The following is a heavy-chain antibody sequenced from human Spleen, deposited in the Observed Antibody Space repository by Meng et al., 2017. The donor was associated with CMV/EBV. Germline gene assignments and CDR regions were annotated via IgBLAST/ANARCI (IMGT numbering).Heavy chain of an antibody. V-gene: IGHV4-30-2*01. CDR3: ARVVTALWGYYFDY. CDR1: GGAIGSGGYS. CDR2: IYHSGST. Sequence: QPPLTRSGSGLGKPSQTLSLPCAVSGGAIGSGGYSWSWIRQPPGKGLEWIGYIYHSGSTYYNPSLKSRVTISVDRSKNQFSLKLSSVTAADTAVYYCARVVTALWGYYFDYWGQGTLVTVSS. D-gene: IGHD2-21*02. J-gene: IGHJ4*02.